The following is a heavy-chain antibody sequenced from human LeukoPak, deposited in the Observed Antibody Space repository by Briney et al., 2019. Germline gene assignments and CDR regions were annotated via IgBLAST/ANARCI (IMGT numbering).Heavy chain of an antibody. D-gene: IGHD1-26*01. V-gene: IGHV1-69*13. CDR3: ARTRSWELLSPFDY. CDR2: IIPIFGTA. Sequence: GASVKVSCKASGGTFSGYAISWVRQAPGQGLEWMGGIIPIFGTANYAQKFQGRVTITADESTSTAYMELSSLRSEDTAVYYCARTRSWELLSPFDYWGQGTLVTVSS. J-gene: IGHJ4*02. CDR1: GGTFSGYA.